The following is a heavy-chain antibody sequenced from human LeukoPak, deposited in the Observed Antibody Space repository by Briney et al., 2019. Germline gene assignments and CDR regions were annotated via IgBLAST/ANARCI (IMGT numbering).Heavy chain of an antibody. D-gene: IGHD4-17*01. Sequence: PGGPRRFSGAASGFPFSSYWMSWVRQAPGNGLGWVANIKQDGSEKYYVDSVKGRFTISRDNAKNSLYLQMNSLRAEDTAVYYCATSYGDYLFDYWGQGTLVTVSS. J-gene: IGHJ4*02. CDR3: ATSYGDYLFDY. CDR1: GFPFSSYW. V-gene: IGHV3-7*01. CDR2: IKQDGSEK.